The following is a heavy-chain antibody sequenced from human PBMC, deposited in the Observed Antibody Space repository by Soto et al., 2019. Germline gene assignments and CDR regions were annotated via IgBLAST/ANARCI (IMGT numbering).Heavy chain of an antibody. CDR1: GLTFRSYW. CDR3: SRAARECSSPGCAN. J-gene: IGHJ4*02. V-gene: IGHV3-7*01. D-gene: IGHD2-2*01. CDR2: INQNGSET. Sequence: EVQLVESGGGLVQPGGSLRLSCVVSGLTFRSYWMSWVRQAPGKGLEWVSNINQNGSETYYVDSVKGRFTISRDNDNTSLYLQMTGLLAEDTAVYYCSRAARECSSPGCANWGQGTLVTVSS.